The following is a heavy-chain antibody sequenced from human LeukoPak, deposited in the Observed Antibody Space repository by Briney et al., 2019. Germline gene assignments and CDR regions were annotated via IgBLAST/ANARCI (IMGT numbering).Heavy chain of an antibody. J-gene: IGHJ4*02. V-gene: IGHV1-2*04. CDR1: GYTFIGYY. Sequence: ASVKVSCKASGYTFIGYYIHWVRQAPGQGLEWMGRIKLNSGATDYAQKFQGWVAMTRDTSINTAYMELNRLKSDDTAVYYCARDWSMTTLDYWGQGTLVTVSS. CDR3: ARDWSMTTLDY. CDR2: IKLNSGAT. D-gene: IGHD4-11*01.